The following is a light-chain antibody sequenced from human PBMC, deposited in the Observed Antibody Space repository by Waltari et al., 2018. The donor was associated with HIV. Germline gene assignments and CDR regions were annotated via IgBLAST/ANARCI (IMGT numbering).Light chain of an antibody. CDR3: NSRDRAGHHVV. Sequence: SELTQDPAVSVALGQTVSITCQGDSLRTYYASWYLQKPGQAPVLVISPIHNRPSGIPDRFLGSSSGNTASLTITGAQAEDEGDYYCNSRDRAGHHVVFGGGTKLTVL. CDR1: SLRTYY. CDR2: PIH. V-gene: IGLV3-19*01. J-gene: IGLJ3*02.